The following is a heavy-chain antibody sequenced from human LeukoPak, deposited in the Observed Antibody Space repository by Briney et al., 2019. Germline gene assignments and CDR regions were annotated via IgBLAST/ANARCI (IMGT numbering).Heavy chain of an antibody. V-gene: IGHV1-8*01. Sequence: ASAKVSCKASGYTFTSYDINWVRQATGQGLEWMGWMNPNSGDTGYAQKFQGRVTMTRNTSISTAYMELSSLRSEDTAVYYCARIYSSSWWHAFDIWGQGTVVTVSS. CDR3: ARIYSSSWWHAFDI. J-gene: IGHJ3*02. CDR2: MNPNSGDT. D-gene: IGHD6-13*01. CDR1: GYTFTSYD.